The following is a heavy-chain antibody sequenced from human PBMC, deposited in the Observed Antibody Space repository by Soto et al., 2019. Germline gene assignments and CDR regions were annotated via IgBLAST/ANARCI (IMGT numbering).Heavy chain of an antibody. Sequence: QVQLQESGPGLVKPSQTLSLTCTVSGGSISSGGYYWSWIRQHPGKGLEWIGYIYYSGSTYYNPSLKSRVTISVDTSKNQFSLKLSSVTAADTAVYYCARDRGKTRVRGATTPGGMDVWGQGTTVTVSS. CDR1: GGSISSGGYY. J-gene: IGHJ6*02. CDR3: ARDRGKTRVRGATTPGGMDV. CDR2: IYYSGST. D-gene: IGHD3-10*01. V-gene: IGHV4-31*03.